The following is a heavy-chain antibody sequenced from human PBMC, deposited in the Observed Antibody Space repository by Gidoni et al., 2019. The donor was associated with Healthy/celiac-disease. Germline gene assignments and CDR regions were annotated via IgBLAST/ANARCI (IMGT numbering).Heavy chain of an antibody. CDR2: IIPIFGTA. Sequence: QVQLVQSGAEVKKPGSSVKVSCKASGGTFSSSAISWVRQAPGQGLEWMGGIIPIFGTANYAQKFQGRVTITADESTSTAYMELSSLRSEDTAVYYCASGGYYYDSSGYYYGLDYWGQGTLVTVSS. V-gene: IGHV1-69*01. D-gene: IGHD3-22*01. J-gene: IGHJ4*02. CDR3: ASGGYYYDSSGYYYGLDY. CDR1: GGTFSSSA.